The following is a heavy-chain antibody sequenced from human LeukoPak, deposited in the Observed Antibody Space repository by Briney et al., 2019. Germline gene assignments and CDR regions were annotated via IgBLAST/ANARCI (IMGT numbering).Heavy chain of an antibody. V-gene: IGHV3-20*04. D-gene: IGHD3-10*02. CDR2: INWNGGST. Sequence: GGSLRLSCAASGFTFADYGMSWVRQAPGQGLEWVCGINWNGGSTGYADSVKGRVTISRDNAKNSMYLQMNSLRAEDTALYYCASDVLFWELPYCDYLGQGALVTVSS. J-gene: IGHJ4*02. CDR3: ASDVLFWELPYCDY. CDR1: GFTFADYG.